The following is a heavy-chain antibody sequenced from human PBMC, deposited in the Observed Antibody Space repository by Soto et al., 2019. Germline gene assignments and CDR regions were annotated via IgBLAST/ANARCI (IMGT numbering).Heavy chain of an antibody. Sequence: SETLSLTCTVSGTSISSSYWSWIRQSPERGLEWIAYVYHTGATNYNPSLKSRVTISLDTSKGQFSLNLTSLTTADTAVYFCARGGNRYSNVASGVGGFDFWGQGSLVTVSS. CDR3: ARGGNRYSNVASGVGGFDF. CDR1: GTSISSSY. V-gene: IGHV4-59*01. J-gene: IGHJ4*02. CDR2: VYHTGAT. D-gene: IGHD5-12*01.